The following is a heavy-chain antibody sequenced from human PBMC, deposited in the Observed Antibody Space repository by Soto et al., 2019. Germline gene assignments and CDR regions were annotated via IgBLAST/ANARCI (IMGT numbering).Heavy chain of an antibody. CDR3: AGGRGHCSSTSCQYYYYCYGMDV. J-gene: IGHJ6*02. CDR2: INHSGST. D-gene: IGHD2-2*01. V-gene: IGHV4-34*01. CDR1: GGSFSGYY. Sequence: QVQLQQWGAGLLKPSETLSLTCAVYGGSFSGYYWSWIRQPPGKGLEWIGEINHSGSTNYNPSLKSRVTISVDTCKNRFSLQWSSETAADTAVYYCAGGRGHCSSTSCQYYYYCYGMDVWGQGTTVTVSS.